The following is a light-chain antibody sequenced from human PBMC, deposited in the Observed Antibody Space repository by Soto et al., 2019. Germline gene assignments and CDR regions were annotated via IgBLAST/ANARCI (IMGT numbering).Light chain of an antibody. CDR2: GAS. J-gene: IGKJ4*01. V-gene: IGKV3-15*01. CDR3: QQYNSWPPLT. Sequence: EIVMTQSPATLSVSPGDRATLSCRASQSIYSNLAWYQQKPGQSPRLLIYGASTRATGIPARFSGSGSGLEFTLTISSLQSEDFAVYYCQQYNSWPPLTFGGGTKVEIK. CDR1: QSIYSN.